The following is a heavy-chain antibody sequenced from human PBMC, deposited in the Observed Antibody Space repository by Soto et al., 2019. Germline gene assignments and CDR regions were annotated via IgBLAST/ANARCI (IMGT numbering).Heavy chain of an antibody. CDR2: IVVGSGNT. J-gene: IGHJ4*02. CDR1: GFTFTNSA. V-gene: IGHV1-58*01. D-gene: IGHD5-18*01. CDR3: ATDKGDSYGYGNY. Sequence: SVKVSCKASGFTFTNSAVQWVRQARGQRLEWIGWIVVGSGNTNYAQKFQERVTITRDMSTTTAYMELSSLRSEDPAVYYCATDKGDSYGYGNYWGQGTLVTVSS.